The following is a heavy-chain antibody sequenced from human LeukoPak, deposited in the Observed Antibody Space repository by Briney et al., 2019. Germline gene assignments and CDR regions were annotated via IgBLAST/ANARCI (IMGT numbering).Heavy chain of an antibody. CDR2: LSPHANYE. J-gene: IGHJ4*02. V-gene: IGHV3-33*01. Sequence: GGSLRLSCAASGFTSSDYGIHWVRQAPGKGLEWVAVLSPHANYEYYADSVQGRFAISRDDSKNTVYLQMNSLRDEETAVYYCARDWIDRSLDYWGLGTLVTVSS. CDR1: GFTSSDYG. CDR3: ARDWIDRSLDY. D-gene: IGHD2-2*03.